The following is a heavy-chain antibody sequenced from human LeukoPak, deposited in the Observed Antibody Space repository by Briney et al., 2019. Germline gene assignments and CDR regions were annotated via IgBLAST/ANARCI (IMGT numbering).Heavy chain of an antibody. CDR3: ARDSYDILTGRYFDL. V-gene: IGHV3-11*01. J-gene: IGHJ2*01. CDR2: ISSSGSTI. Sequence: PGGSLRLSCAASGFTFSDYYMSWIRQAPGKGLEWVSYISSSGSTIYYADSVKGRFTISRDNAKNSLYQQMNSLRAEDTAVYYCARDSYDILTGRYFDLWGRGTLVTVSS. CDR1: GFTFSDYY. D-gene: IGHD3-9*01.